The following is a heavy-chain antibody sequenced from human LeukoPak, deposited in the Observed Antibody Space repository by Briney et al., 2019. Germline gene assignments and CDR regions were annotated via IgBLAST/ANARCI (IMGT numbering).Heavy chain of an antibody. D-gene: IGHD6-13*01. J-gene: IGHJ6*03. V-gene: IGHV1-18*01. CDR2: ISAYNGNT. Sequence: ASVKVSCKASGYTFTSYGISWVRQAPGQGLEWMGWISAYNGNTNYAQKLQGRVTMTTDTSTSTAYMELRSLRSDDTAVYYCARTHSSSSWSYYYYYMDVWGKGTTVTVSS. CDR3: ARTHSSSSWSYYYYYMDV. CDR1: GYTFTSYG.